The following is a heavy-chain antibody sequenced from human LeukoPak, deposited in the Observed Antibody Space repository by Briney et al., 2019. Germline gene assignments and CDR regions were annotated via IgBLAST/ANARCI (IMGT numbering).Heavy chain of an antibody. V-gene: IGHV4-59*01. D-gene: IGHD2-2*01. CDR1: SGSFRTYY. CDR2: IFYNEGT. CDR3: VKSNSRYQPWTLDI. J-gene: IGHJ3*02. Sequence: SETLSLTCAVSSGSFRTYYWSWIRQPPGKGLEWIGYIFYNEGTSYNPSLKSRVTISVDTSNNQLSLKVNSVTAADTAMYYCVKSNSRYQPWTLDIWGRGTMVTVSS.